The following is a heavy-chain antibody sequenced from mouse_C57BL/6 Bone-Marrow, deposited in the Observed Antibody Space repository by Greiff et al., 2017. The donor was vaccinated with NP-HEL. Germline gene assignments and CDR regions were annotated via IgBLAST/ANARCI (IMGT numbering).Heavy chain of an antibody. CDR1: GYTFTSYW. D-gene: IGHD2-3*01. Sequence: QVQLQQPGAELVKPGASVKLSCKASGYTFTSYWMHWVKQRPGQGLEWIGMIHPNSGSTNYNEKFKSKATLTVDKSSSTAYMQRSSLTSEDSAVYYCARPIYDGYYRYAMDYWGQGTSVTVSS. V-gene: IGHV1-64*01. CDR2: IHPNSGST. CDR3: ARPIYDGYYRYAMDY. J-gene: IGHJ4*01.